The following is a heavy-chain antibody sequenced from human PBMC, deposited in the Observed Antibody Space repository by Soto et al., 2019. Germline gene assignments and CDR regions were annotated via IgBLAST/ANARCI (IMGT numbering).Heavy chain of an antibody. Sequence: AAVKVSCKASGYTFTCYYMHWVRQAPGQELEWMKWINPNISGTNYAQKFQCWVTMTRDTTISTAYMKLSMLRTDDKAMDYLARVGIYSCSWYDFDYWGQGTLVTVSS. V-gene: IGHV1-2*04. CDR1: GYTFTCYY. J-gene: IGHJ4*02. D-gene: IGHD6-13*01. CDR3: ARVGIYSCSWYDFDY. CDR2: INPNISGT.